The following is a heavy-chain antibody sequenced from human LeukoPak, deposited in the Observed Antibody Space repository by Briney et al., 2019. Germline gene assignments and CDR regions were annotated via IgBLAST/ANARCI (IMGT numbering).Heavy chain of an antibody. CDR1: GGSISSFY. Sequence: SETLSLTCTVSGGSISSFYWSWIRQPPGKGLEWIGYISYSGSTNYNPSLKSRVTISVDTSKNQFSLKLSSVTAAGTAVYYCARRLPPQNGNDAFDIWGQGTMVTVSS. V-gene: IGHV4-59*08. D-gene: IGHD1-1*01. CDR3: ARRLPPQNGNDAFDI. CDR2: ISYSGST. J-gene: IGHJ3*02.